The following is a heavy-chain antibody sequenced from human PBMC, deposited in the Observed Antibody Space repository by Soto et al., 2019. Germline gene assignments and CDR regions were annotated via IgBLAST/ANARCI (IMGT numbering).Heavy chain of an antibody. D-gene: IGHD3-10*01. J-gene: IGHJ6*02. Sequence: GASVKVSCKASGGTFSSYPISWVLQAPGQGLEWMGGIIPILGTANYAQKFQGWVTMTRDTSITTVYMEVSRLRSDNTAVYYCARVPRGVYYGMDVWGQGTTVTVSS. V-gene: IGHV1-69*10. CDR3: ARVPRGVYYGMDV. CDR1: GGTFSSYP. CDR2: IIPILGTA.